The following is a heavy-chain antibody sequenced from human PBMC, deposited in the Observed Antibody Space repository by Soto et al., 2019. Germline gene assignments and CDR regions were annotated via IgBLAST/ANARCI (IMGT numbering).Heavy chain of an antibody. J-gene: IGHJ6*02. V-gene: IGHV6-1*01. D-gene: IGHD2-2*01. CDR1: GASVSSTSAS. CDR2: TYYRSKWYN. Sequence: SQTLSLTCAISGASVSSTSASCNWIRQSPSRGLEWLGRTYYRSKWYNDYAVSVKSRITIDPDTSKNQFSLQLNSVTPEDTAVYYCATFLSTTSTHVWGQGTTVTVSS. CDR3: ATFLSTTSTHV.